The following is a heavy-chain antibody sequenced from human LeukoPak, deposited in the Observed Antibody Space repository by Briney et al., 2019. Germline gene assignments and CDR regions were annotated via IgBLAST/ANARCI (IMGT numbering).Heavy chain of an antibody. V-gene: IGHV1-24*01. D-gene: IGHD2-21*02. Sequence: ASVKVSCKVSGYTLTELSMHWVRQAPGKGLEWMGGFDPEDGETIYAQKFQGRATMTEDTSTDTAYMELSSLRSEDTAVYYCATMCGGDCYRNYWGQGTLVTVSS. CDR2: FDPEDGET. CDR1: GYTLTELS. J-gene: IGHJ4*02. CDR3: ATMCGGDCYRNY.